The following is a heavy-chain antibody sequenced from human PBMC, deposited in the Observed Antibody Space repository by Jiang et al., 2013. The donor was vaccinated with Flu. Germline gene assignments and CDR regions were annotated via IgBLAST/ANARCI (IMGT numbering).Heavy chain of an antibody. J-gene: IGHJ2*01. Sequence: LLKPSETLSLICTVSGDSISSDNYWGWIRQPPGKGLEWIASMYHSGGTYYNPSLKSRVAVSVDTSKNQFSLKLTSVTAADTAVYYCARGEYGGNSDWYFDLWGRGTLVTVSS. CDR2: MYHSGGT. CDR3: ARGEYGGNSDWYFDL. D-gene: IGHD4-23*01. CDR1: GDSISSDNY. V-gene: IGHV4-38-2*02.